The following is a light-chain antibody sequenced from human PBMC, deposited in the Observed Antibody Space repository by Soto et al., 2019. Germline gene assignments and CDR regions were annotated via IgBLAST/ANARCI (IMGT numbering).Light chain of an antibody. Sequence: EIVMTQSPATLSVSPGERATLSCRASQSVSSNLARYQQKPGQAPSLLIYGASTRATGIPARFSGSGSGTEFTLTISSLQSEDFAVYYCQQYNNWTPTWTFGQGTKVEIK. CDR3: QQYNNWTPTWT. CDR1: QSVSSN. J-gene: IGKJ1*01. V-gene: IGKV3-15*01. CDR2: GAS.